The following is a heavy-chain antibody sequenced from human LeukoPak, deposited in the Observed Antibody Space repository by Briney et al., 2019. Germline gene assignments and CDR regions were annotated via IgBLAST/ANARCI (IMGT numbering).Heavy chain of an antibody. J-gene: IGHJ5*02. D-gene: IGHD1-1*01. CDR1: GYTFTGYY. CDR2: MNPNSGNT. Sequence: ASVKVSCKASGYTFTGYYMHWVRQAPGQGLEWMGWMNPNSGNTGYAQKFQGRVTMTRNTSISTAYMELSSLRSEDTAVYYCASSGDWNDGWFDPWGQGTLVTVSS. CDR3: ASSGDWNDGWFDP. V-gene: IGHV1-8*02.